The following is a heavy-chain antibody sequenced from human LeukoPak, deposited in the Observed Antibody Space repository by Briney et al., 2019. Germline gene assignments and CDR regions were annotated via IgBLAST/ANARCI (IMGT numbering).Heavy chain of an antibody. Sequence: PSETLSLTCSVCGGSFDSKYWSWIRQPPGKGLEWIGYIYTSGSTNFNPSLRSRVAMSIDTSKNQFSLKVYSVTAADTAVYYYARHAGAIAAAGYYYYGVDVWGQGTTVTVSS. J-gene: IGHJ6*02. V-gene: IGHV4-4*09. CDR2: IYTSGST. CDR1: GGSFDSKY. D-gene: IGHD6-13*01. CDR3: ARHAGAIAAAGYYYYGVDV.